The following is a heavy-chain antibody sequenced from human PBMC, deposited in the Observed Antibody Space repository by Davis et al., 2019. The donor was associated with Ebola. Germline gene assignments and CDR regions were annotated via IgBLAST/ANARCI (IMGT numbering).Heavy chain of an antibody. J-gene: IGHJ4*02. Sequence: MPSETLSLTCAVSGGSISSSNWWSWVRQPPGKGLEWIGEIYHSGSTNYNPSLKSRVTISVDTSKNQFSLKLSSVTAADTAVYYCARVISSSWYFYFDYWGQGTLVTVSS. CDR1: GGSISSSNW. CDR2: IYHSGST. V-gene: IGHV4-4*02. D-gene: IGHD6-13*01. CDR3: ARVISSSWYFYFDY.